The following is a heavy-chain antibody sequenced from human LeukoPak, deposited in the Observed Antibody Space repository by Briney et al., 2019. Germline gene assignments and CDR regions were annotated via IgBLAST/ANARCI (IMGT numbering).Heavy chain of an antibody. CDR2: ISAYNGNT. Sequence: ASVKVSCKSSVYTFTSYGISWVRQAPGQGLEWMGLISAYNGNTNYAQKLQGRVTMTTDTSTSTAYMELRSLRSDDTAVYYCARAYSAWYEGIDYWGQGTLVTVSS. J-gene: IGHJ4*02. CDR1: VYTFTSYG. CDR3: ARAYSAWYEGIDY. D-gene: IGHD6-19*01. V-gene: IGHV1-18*01.